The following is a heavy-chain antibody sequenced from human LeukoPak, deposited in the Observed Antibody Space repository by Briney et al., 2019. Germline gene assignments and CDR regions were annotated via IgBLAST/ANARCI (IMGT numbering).Heavy chain of an antibody. J-gene: IGHJ6*02. D-gene: IGHD6-25*01. CDR1: GFTFSNAW. CDR3: ASARAASYYYYYGMDV. V-gene: IGHV3-23*01. Sequence: GGSLRLSCAASGFTFSNAWMSWVRQAPGKGLEWVSSISGSGGSTYYADSVKGRFTISRDNSKNMLYLQMNSLRAEDTAVYYCASARAASYYYYYGMDVWGQGTTVTVSS. CDR2: ISGSGGST.